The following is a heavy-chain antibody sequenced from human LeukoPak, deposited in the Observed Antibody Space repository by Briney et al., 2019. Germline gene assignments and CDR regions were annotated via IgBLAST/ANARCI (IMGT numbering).Heavy chain of an antibody. CDR1: GFTFSPYE. CDR3: VRERGLLFDY. CDR2: ISSGGTTI. D-gene: IGHD3-10*01. V-gene: IGHV3-48*03. J-gene: IGHJ4*02. Sequence: GGSLRLSCATSGFTFSPYEMNWVRQAPGKGLEWVSYISSGGTTIYYADSVKGRFTISRDNAKNSLYLQMNSLRAEDTAVYYCVRERGLLFDYWGQGTLVTVSS.